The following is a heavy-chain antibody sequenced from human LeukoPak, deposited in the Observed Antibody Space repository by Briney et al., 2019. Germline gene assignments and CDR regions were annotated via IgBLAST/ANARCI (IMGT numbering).Heavy chain of an antibody. D-gene: IGHD3-22*01. Sequence: SVKVSCKASGGTFSSYAISWVRQAPGQGLEWMGGIIPIFGTASYAQKLQGRVTMTSDTSTSTAYMELSSLKSEDTAVYYCARDGGDGSGYYYYDYWGQGTLVTVSS. V-gene: IGHV1-69*05. CDR1: GGTFSSYA. CDR2: IIPIFGTA. J-gene: IGHJ4*02. CDR3: ARDGGDGSGYYYYDY.